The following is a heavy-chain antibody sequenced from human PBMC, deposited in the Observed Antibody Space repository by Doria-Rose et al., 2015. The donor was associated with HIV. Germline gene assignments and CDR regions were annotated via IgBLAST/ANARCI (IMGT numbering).Heavy chain of an antibody. Sequence: VRQAPGKGMEWVAVISYDGGSKYYADSVKGRFTISRDNSKSTMYLQMNSLRSEDTAVYYCARDSRVIAATTSAGDYWGQGTQVTVSS. J-gene: IGHJ4*02. CDR2: ISYDGGSK. V-gene: IGHV3-30-3*01. D-gene: IGHD6-25*01. CDR3: ARDSRVIAATTSAGDY.